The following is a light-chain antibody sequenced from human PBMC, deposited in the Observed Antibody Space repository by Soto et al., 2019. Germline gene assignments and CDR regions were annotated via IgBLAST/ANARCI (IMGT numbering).Light chain of an antibody. V-gene: IGLV4-69*01. CDR2: LNSDGSH. Sequence: QSVLTQSPSASASLGASVKLTCTLSSGHSSYTIAWHQQQPEKGPRYLMTLNSDGSHSKGDGIPDRFSGSSSGAERYLSISCLQSEDEADYYCQTWGTGMEVFGGGTKVTVL. J-gene: IGLJ3*02. CDR1: SGHSSYT. CDR3: QTWGTGMEV.